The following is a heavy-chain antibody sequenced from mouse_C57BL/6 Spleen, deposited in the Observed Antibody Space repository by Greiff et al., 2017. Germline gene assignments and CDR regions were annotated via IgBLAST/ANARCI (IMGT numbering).Heavy chain of an antibody. Sequence: QVQLKQPGAELVRPGSSVKLSCKASGYTFTSYWMDWVKQRPGQGLEWIGNIYPSDSETHYNQKFKDKATLTVDKSSSTAYMQLSSLTSEDSAVYYCAFITTVVFDYWGQGTTLTVSS. CDR3: AFITTVVFDY. V-gene: IGHV1-61*01. CDR2: IYPSDSET. CDR1: GYTFTSYW. D-gene: IGHD1-1*01. J-gene: IGHJ2*01.